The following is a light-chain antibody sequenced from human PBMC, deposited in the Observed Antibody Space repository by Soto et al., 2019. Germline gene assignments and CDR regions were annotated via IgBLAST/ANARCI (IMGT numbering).Light chain of an antibody. CDR1: TSNIGAGYD. Sequence: QAVVTQPPSVSGAPGQRVTISCTGSTSNIGAGYDVNWYQQVPGTAPKLLIFGNFNRPSGAPDRVSGSKSGTSAALAITGLQAEDEADYYCQSYDRSLRAYVFGPGTKLTVL. CDR2: GNF. J-gene: IGLJ1*01. CDR3: QSYDRSLRAYV. V-gene: IGLV1-40*01.